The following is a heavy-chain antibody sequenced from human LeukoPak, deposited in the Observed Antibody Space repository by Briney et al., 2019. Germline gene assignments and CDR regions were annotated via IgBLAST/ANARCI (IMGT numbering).Heavy chain of an antibody. V-gene: IGHV3-7*01. Sequence: GGSLRLSCAASGFTFSSYWMSWVRQAPGKGLEWVANIKFDGSEKYYVDSVKGRLTISRDNAKNSLFLQMNSLRAEDTAVYYCARSYGSGSYDYWGQGTLVTVSS. CDR3: ARSYGSGSYDY. CDR2: IKFDGSEK. D-gene: IGHD3-10*01. CDR1: GFTFSSYW. J-gene: IGHJ4*02.